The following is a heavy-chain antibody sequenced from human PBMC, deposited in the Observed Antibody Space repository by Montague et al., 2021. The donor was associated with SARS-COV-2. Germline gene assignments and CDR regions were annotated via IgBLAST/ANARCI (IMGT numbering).Heavy chain of an antibody. CDR1: DGSISSSSCY. CDR3: AREGSLRFEILIGPRHYYYGMDV. J-gene: IGHJ6*02. D-gene: IGHD3-9*01. V-gene: IGHV4-39*07. CDR2: IYYRGTN. Sequence: SETLSLTCTVSDGSISSSSCYWGVLRQPPGKGLGWMGSIYYRGTNYNTPPLSSRVTILVDTSKNQFSLMLSSVTAADTAVYYCAREGSLRFEILIGPRHYYYGMDVWGQGTTVTVSS.